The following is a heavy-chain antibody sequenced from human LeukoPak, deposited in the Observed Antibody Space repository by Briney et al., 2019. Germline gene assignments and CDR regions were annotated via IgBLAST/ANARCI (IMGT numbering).Heavy chain of an antibody. Sequence: SETLSLTCTVSGGSISSSSYYWGWIRQPPGKGLDWIVSISYSGSSYYNPSLKSLVTISVDTSKNQFYLKLSSVNAADTAVYYCARHAPEGEDLYYDFWSGYYGYYGMDVWGQGTTVTVSS. D-gene: IGHD3-3*01. J-gene: IGHJ6*02. CDR3: ARHAPEGEDLYYDFWSGYYGYYGMDV. V-gene: IGHV4-39*01. CDR1: GGSISSSSYY. CDR2: ISYSGSS.